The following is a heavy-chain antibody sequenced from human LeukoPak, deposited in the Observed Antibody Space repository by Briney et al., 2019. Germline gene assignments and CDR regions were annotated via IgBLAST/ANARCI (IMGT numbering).Heavy chain of an antibody. Sequence: SETLSLTCAVYGGSFSGYYWSWIRQPPGKGLEWIGSIYHSGSTYYKPSLKSRVTISLDTSKNQFSLKLSSVTAADTAVYYCARGQARLSWFDPWGQGTLVTVSS. CDR2: IYHSGST. V-gene: IGHV4-34*01. CDR3: ARGQARLSWFDP. D-gene: IGHD3-16*01. CDR1: GGSFSGYY. J-gene: IGHJ5*02.